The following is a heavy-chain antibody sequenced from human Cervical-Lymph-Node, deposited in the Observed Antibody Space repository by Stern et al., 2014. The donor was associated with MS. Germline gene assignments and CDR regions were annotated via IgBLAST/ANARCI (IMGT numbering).Heavy chain of an antibody. CDR1: GGPISSSGYY. V-gene: IGHV4-61*02. Sequence: VQLVESGPGLVKPSQTLSLTCTASGGPISSSGYYWSWIRQPADKGLEWIGRFHDSGIPYYNPPLQSRVTKSMDTAKNQFSLKLTWVTAADTAVYYCATTRWGLFTWNWFDPWGQGTLVTVSS. CDR3: ATTRWGLFTWNWFDP. J-gene: IGHJ5*02. CDR2: FHDSGIP. D-gene: IGHD2-21*01.